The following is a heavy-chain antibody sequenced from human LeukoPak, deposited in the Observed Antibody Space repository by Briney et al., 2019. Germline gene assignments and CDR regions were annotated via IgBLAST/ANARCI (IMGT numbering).Heavy chain of an antibody. CDR1: GFTFSSYA. V-gene: IGHV3-21*06. CDR2: IGTDGYS. J-gene: IGHJ4*02. CDR3: ARGTIGGNPASAY. D-gene: IGHD4-23*01. Sequence: GGSLRLSCAASGFTFSSYAMSWVRQAPGKGLEWVSSIGTDGYSYSAVSVKGRFTISRDNAKSTLYLQMDSLTVEDTALYYCARGTIGGNPASAYWGQGTLVTVSS.